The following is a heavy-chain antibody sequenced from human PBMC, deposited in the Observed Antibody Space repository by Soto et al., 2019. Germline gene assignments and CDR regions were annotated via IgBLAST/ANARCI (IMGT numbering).Heavy chain of an antibody. V-gene: IGHV4-4*02. CDR2: IYHSGST. CDR3: ARDRGYDFWSGYPQGMDV. Sequence: SETLSLTCAVSGGSISSSNWWSWVRQPPGKGLEWIGEIYHSGSTNYNPSLKSRVTISVDKSKNQFSLKLSSVTAADTAVYYCARDRGYDFWSGYPQGMDVWGQGTTVTVS. D-gene: IGHD3-3*01. CDR1: GGSISSSNW. J-gene: IGHJ6*02.